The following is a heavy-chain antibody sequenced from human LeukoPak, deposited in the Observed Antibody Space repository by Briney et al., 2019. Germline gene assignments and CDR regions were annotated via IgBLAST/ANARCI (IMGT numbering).Heavy chain of an antibody. D-gene: IGHD6-19*01. CDR1: GGSISSSSYY. V-gene: IGHV4-39*07. CDR3: ARLDSGWYSYYFDY. CDR2: IYYSGST. J-gene: IGHJ4*02. Sequence: SETLSLTCTVSGGSISSSSYYWGWIRQPPGKGLEWIGSIYYSGSTYYNPSLKSRVTISVDTSKNQFSLKLSSVTAADTAVYYCARLDSGWYSYYFDYWGQGTLVTVSS.